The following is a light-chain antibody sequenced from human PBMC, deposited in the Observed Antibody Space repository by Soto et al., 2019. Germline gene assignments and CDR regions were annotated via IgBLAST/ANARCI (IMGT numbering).Light chain of an antibody. Sequence: DIQMTQSPSSLSASVGDRVTITCRASQSISSYLNWYQQKPGKAPKLLIYAASSLQSGVPSRFSGSGSGTDFTLTISSLQPEDFATYYCQQSYSTRYTFGQGTKWIS. CDR3: QQSYSTRYT. CDR1: QSISSY. CDR2: AAS. V-gene: IGKV1-39*01. J-gene: IGKJ2*01.